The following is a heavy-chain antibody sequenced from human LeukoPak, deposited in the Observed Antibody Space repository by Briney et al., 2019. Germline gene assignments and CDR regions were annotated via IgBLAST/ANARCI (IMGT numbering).Heavy chain of an antibody. CDR3: AREHPDYHGFDF. CDR2: IFPGGGVT. CDR1: GYTFTSYP. D-gene: IGHD4-11*01. Sequence: ASVKVSCKASGYTFTSYPKHWVRQAPGQGLEWMGVIFPGGGVTECAQKFQGRVTVTRDTSTRTVYMELSSLRSDDTAVYYCAREHPDYHGFDFWGQGTMLSVSS. J-gene: IGHJ3*01. V-gene: IGHV1-46*01.